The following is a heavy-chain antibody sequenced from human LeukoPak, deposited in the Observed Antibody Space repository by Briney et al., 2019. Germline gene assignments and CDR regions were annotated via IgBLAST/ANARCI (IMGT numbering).Heavy chain of an antibody. CDR1: GFTFSSYA. J-gene: IGHJ6*02. V-gene: IGHV3-23*01. CDR3: AKDLGGKPYYYYGMDV. CDR2: ISGGGGGT. Sequence: GGPLRLSCAASGFTFSSYAMSWVRQAPGKGLEWVSAISGGGGGTFYADSVKGRFTISRDNSKNTLYLQMNSLSAEDTAVYYCAKDLGGKPYYYYGMDVWGQGTTVTVSS.